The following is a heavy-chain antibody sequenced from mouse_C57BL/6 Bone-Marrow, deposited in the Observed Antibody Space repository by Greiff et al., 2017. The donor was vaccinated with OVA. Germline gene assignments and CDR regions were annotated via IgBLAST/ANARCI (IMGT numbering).Heavy chain of an antibody. CDR1: GYTFTSYW. CDR3: AKDSSGYDYAMDY. V-gene: IGHV1-69*01. Sequence: QVQLQQPGAELVMPGASVKLSCKASGYTFTSYWMHWVKQRPGQGLEWIGEIDPSDSYTNYTQKFKGKSTLTVDKSSSTAYMQLSSLTSEDSAVYYCAKDSSGYDYAMDYWGQGTSVTVSS. D-gene: IGHD3-2*02. J-gene: IGHJ4*01. CDR2: IDPSDSYT.